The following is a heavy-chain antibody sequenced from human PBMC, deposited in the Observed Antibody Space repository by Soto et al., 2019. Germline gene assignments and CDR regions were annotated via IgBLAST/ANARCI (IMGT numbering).Heavy chain of an antibody. CDR1: GGSFSGYY. D-gene: IGHD4-17*01. V-gene: IGHV4-34*01. Sequence: SETLSLTCAVYGGSFSGYYWSWIRQPPGKGLEWIGEINHSGSTNYNPSLKTRVTISVDTSKNQFSLKLSSVTAADTAVYYCAIPAGSTVTTVHYYYGMDAWGQGTTVTVSS. CDR2: INHSGST. J-gene: IGHJ6*02. CDR3: AIPAGSTVTTVHYYYGMDA.